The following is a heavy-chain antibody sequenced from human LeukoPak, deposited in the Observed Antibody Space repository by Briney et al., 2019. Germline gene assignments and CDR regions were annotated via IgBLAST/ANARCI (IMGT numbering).Heavy chain of an antibody. D-gene: IGHD4-23*01. J-gene: IGHJ3*01. CDR3: VRHDPIGNSQPLGV. CDR2: IYYTGAT. Sequence: SETLSLTCTVSGGSITNYYWSWIRRPPGKGLEWIAYIYYTGATNYNPSLKSRLTVSLDMSKNHFSLKLTLVTAADTAVYYCVRHDPIGNSQPLGVWGQGTMVTVSS. V-gene: IGHV4-59*12. CDR1: GGSITNYY.